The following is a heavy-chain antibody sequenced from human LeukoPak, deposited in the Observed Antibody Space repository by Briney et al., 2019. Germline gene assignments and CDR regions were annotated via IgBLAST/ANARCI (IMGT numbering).Heavy chain of an antibody. Sequence: GGSLRLSCAASGLNLDAYAMHWVRQAPGKGLEWVSAISGSGGSTYYADSVKGRFTISRDNSKNTLYLQMNSLRAEDTAVYYCAKGCSSTSCPNQNAFDIWGQGTMVTVSS. J-gene: IGHJ3*02. D-gene: IGHD2-2*01. CDR3: AKGCSSTSCPNQNAFDI. CDR2: ISGSGGST. V-gene: IGHV3-23*01. CDR1: GLNLDAYA.